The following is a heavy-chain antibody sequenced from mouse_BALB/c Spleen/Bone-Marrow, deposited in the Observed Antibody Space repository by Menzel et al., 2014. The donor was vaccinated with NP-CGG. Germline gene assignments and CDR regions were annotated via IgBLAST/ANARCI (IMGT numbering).Heavy chain of an antibody. CDR1: GYTFTNYW. V-gene: IGHV1-7*01. D-gene: IGHD1-1*01. Sequence: VQLQQSGAELAKPGASVKMSCKASGYTFTNYWMHWVKQRPGQGLEWIGYINPSTGYTEYNQKFKDKATLTADKSSSTACMQLSSLTSEDSAVFYCATRAYDSSYGFAYWGQGTLVTVSA. CDR3: ATRAYDSSYGFAY. CDR2: INPSTGYT. J-gene: IGHJ3*01.